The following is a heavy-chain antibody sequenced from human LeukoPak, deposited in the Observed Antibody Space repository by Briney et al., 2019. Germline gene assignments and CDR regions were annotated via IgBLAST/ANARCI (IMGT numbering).Heavy chain of an antibody. J-gene: IGHJ4*02. CDR2: IYYSGST. D-gene: IGHD1-14*01. CDR3: ARGRVGVTVDY. Sequence: SETLSLTCTVSGGSISSSSYYWGWIRQPPGKGLEWIGSIYYSGSTYYNPSLKSRVTISVDTSKNQFSLKLSSVTAADTAVYYCARGRVGVTVDYWGQGTLVTVSS. CDR1: GGSISSSSYY. V-gene: IGHV4-39*07.